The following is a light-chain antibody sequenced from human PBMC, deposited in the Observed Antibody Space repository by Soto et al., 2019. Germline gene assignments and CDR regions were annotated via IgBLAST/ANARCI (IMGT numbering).Light chain of an antibody. CDR1: SSDVGGYNS. Sequence: QSVLTQPPSAXGSXXXXXXISCTGTSSDVGGYNSVSWYQHHPGKAPKLMIYEVSKRPSGVPDRFSGSKSGNTASLTVSGLQADDEADYYCTSYAGSTYFVVFGGGTKLTVL. CDR2: EVS. J-gene: IGLJ3*02. CDR3: TSYAGSTYFVV. V-gene: IGLV2-8*01.